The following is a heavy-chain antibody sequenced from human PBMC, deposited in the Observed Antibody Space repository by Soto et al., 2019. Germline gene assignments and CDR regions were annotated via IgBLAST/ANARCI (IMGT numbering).Heavy chain of an antibody. D-gene: IGHD1-26*01. J-gene: IGHJ6*02. CDR1: GFTFSSYA. CDR2: ISGSGGST. V-gene: IGHV3-23*01. Sequence: EVQLLESGGGLVQPGGSLRLFCAASGFTFSSYAMSWVRQAPGKGLEWVSVISGSGGSTYYADSVKGRFTISRDNSKNTLYLQKNSLRVEDTAVFYCAKCRGLGSPFYYDMDVWGQGTTVTVSS. CDR3: AKCRGLGSPFYYDMDV.